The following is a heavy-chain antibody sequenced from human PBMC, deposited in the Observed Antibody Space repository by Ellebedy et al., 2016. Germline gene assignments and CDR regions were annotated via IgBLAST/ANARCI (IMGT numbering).Heavy chain of an antibody. CDR2: INHSGTI. CDR3: ARDSSSYDAFDI. D-gene: IGHD6-6*01. V-gene: IGHV4-34*01. J-gene: IGHJ3*02. Sequence: SETLSLTXAVYGGSFSSYYWNWIRQPPGKGLEWIGEINHSGTINYNPSLKSRVTISVDTSKNQFSLKLSSVTAADTAVYYCARDSSSYDAFDIWGQGTMVTVSS. CDR1: GGSFSSYY.